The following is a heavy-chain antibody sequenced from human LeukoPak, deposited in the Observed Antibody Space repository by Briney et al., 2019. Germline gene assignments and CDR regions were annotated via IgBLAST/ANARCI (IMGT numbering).Heavy chain of an antibody. CDR2: ISYDGSNK. CDR1: GFTFSSYG. Sequence: PGGSLRLSCAASGFTFSSYGMHWVRQAPGKGLEWVAVISYDGSNKYYADSVKGRFTISRDNSKNTLYLQMNSLRAEDTAVYYCAKDQRVYSSGWYGNDYWGQGTLVTVSS. CDR3: AKDQRVYSSGWYGNDY. J-gene: IGHJ4*02. V-gene: IGHV3-30*19. D-gene: IGHD6-19*01.